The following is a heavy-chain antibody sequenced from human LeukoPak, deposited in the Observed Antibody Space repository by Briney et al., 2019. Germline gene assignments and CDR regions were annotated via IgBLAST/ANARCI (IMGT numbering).Heavy chain of an antibody. CDR2: IYHSGST. D-gene: IGHD3-22*01. V-gene: IGHV4-30-2*01. CDR1: GGSISSGGYS. CDR3: ARGISPYYDSSGYHFDY. Sequence: PSQTLSLTRAVSGGSISSGGYSWSWIRQPPGKGLEWIGYIYHSGSTYYNPSLKSRVTISVDRSKNQFSLKLSSVTAADTAVYYCARGISPYYDSSGYHFDYWGQGTLVTVSS. J-gene: IGHJ4*02.